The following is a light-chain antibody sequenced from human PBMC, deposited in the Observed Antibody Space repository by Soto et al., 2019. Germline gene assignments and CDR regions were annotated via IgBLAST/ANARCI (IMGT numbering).Light chain of an antibody. CDR2: DAS. Sequence: DIQMTQSPSPLSASIGDRVTITCRASQSIDNWLALYQQKPGKAPQLLIYDASRVKTGVPSRFTASGSGTEFTLTINTLQADDSASYFCQHYNGYPYTFGPGTKVDIK. V-gene: IGKV1-5*01. J-gene: IGKJ2*01. CDR3: QHYNGYPYT. CDR1: QSIDNW.